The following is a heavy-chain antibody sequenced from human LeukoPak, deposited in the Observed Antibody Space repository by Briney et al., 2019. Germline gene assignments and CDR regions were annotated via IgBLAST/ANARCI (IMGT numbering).Heavy chain of an antibody. J-gene: IGHJ3*02. Sequence: PGGSLRLSYAASGFSFSSYLMHWVRQAPGKGLEWVALIGFDVSKIYYADSVKGRFTISRDNSKNTLYLQMNSLRDEDTAVYLCARERLENCNDGSCPDALDIWGQGTMVTISS. CDR3: ARERLENCNDGSCPDALDI. D-gene: IGHD2-15*01. V-gene: IGHV3-33*01. CDR1: GFSFSSYL. CDR2: IGFDVSKI.